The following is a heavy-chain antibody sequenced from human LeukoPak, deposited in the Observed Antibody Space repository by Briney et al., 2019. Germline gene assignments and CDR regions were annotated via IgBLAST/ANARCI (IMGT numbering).Heavy chain of an antibody. CDR2: ISAYNGNT. J-gene: IGHJ5*02. CDR3: ARYFFGELPSRFDP. CDR1: GYTFTIYG. V-gene: IGHV1-18*01. D-gene: IGHD3-10*01. Sequence: ASVKVSCKTSGYTFTIYGISWVRQAPGQGLEWMGWISAYNGNTNYAQKLQGRVTMTTDTSTSTAYMELRSLRSDDTAVYYCARYFFGELPSRFDPWGQGTLVTVSS.